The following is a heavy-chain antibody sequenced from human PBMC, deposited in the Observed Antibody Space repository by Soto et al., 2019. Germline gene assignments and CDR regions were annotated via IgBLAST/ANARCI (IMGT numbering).Heavy chain of an antibody. V-gene: IGHV3-30-3*01. J-gene: IGHJ4*02. Sequence: QVQLVESGGGVVQPGRSLRLSCAASGFTFSSYAMHWVRQAPGKGLEWVAVISYDGSNKYYADSVKGRFTISRDNSKNTRYLQMNSLRAEDTAVYYCASSGYRGFNRDYWGQGTLVTVSS. D-gene: IGHD5-12*01. CDR2: ISYDGSNK. CDR3: ASSGYRGFNRDY. CDR1: GFTFSSYA.